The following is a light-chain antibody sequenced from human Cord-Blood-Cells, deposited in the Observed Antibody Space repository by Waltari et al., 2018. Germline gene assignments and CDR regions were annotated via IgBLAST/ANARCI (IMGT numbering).Light chain of an antibody. V-gene: IGLV1-51*01. Sequence: QSVLTQPPSVSAAPGQKVTISCSGSSPNIGKNYVSWYQQLPGTAPNLLIYDNNKRPSGIPDRFSGSKSGTSATLGVTGLQTGDEADYYCGTWDSSLSANWVFGGGTKLTVL. CDR2: DNN. J-gene: IGLJ3*02. CDR1: SPNIGKNY. CDR3: GTWDSSLSANWV.